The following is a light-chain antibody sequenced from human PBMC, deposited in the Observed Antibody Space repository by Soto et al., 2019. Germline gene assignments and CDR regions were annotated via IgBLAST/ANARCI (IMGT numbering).Light chain of an antibody. CDR3: QQNDNLRWT. CDR2: DAS. CDR1: QGISSY. Sequence: DIQFTQSPSSLSASVGDRVTITCRVSQGISSYLNWYRQKPGKVPKLLIYDASELQTGVPSRFSGSGSGTDFTFTINSLQPEDIATYYCQQNDNLRWTFGQGTKVDI. V-gene: IGKV1-33*01. J-gene: IGKJ1*01.